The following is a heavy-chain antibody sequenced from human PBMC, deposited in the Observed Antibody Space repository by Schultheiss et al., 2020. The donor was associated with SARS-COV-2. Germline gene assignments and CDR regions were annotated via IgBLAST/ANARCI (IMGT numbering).Heavy chain of an antibody. CDR2: ISAYNGNT. CDR1: GGTFSSYA. D-gene: IGHD2-15*01. V-gene: IGHV1-18*01. CDR3: ARDCSGSSCYTLGY. J-gene: IGHJ4*02. Sequence: GGSLRLSCKASGGTFSSYAISWVRQAPGQGLEWMGWISAYNGNTNYAQKLQGRVTMTTDTSTSTAYMELRSLRSDDTAVYYCARDCSGSSCYTLGYWGQGTLVTVSS.